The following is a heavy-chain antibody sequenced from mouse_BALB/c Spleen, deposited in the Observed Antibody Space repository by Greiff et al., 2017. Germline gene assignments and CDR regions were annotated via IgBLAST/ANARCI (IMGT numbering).Heavy chain of an antibody. CDR1: GFTFSSYG. D-gene: IGHD2-4*01. Sequence: EVQLQESGGDLVKPGGSLKLSCAASGFTFSSYGMSWVRQTPDKRLAWVATISSGGSYTYYPDSVKGRFTISRDNAKNTLYLQMSSLKSEDTAMYYCASVITTRYYFDYWGQGTTLTVSS. CDR2: ISSGGSYT. J-gene: IGHJ2*01. V-gene: IGHV5-6*01. CDR3: ASVITTRYYFDY.